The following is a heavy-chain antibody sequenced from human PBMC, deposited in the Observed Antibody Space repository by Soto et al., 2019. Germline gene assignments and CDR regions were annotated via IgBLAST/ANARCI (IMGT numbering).Heavy chain of an antibody. J-gene: IGHJ4*02. Sequence: GGSLRLSCAASGFTFSSYGMHWVRQAPGKGLEWVAVIWYDGSNKYYADSVKGRFTISRDNSKNTLYLQMNSLRAEDTAVYYCARDADWGYDFWSGYHVSFDYWGQGTLVTVSS. V-gene: IGHV3-33*01. CDR1: GFTFSSYG. D-gene: IGHD3-3*01. CDR3: ARDADWGYDFWSGYHVSFDY. CDR2: IWYDGSNK.